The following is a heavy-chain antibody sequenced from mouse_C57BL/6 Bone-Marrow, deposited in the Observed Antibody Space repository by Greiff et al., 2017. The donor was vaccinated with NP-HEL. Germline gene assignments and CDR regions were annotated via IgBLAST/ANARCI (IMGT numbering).Heavy chain of an antibody. V-gene: IGHV1-55*01. CDR1: GYTFTSYW. CDR3: AGGHYSEGAWFAY. CDR2: IYPGSGST. D-gene: IGHD2-12*01. J-gene: IGHJ3*01. Sequence: QVQLQQPGAELVKPGASVKMSCKASGYTFTSYWITWVKQRPGQGLEWIGDIYPGSGSTNYNEKFKSKATLTVDTSSSTAYMQLSSLTSEDSAVYYCAGGHYSEGAWFAYWGQGTLVTVSA.